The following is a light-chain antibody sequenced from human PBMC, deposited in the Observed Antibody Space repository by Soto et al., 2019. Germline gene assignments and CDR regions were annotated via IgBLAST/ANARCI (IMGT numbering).Light chain of an antibody. Sequence: PGERVTLSCRASQSVSSSYLTWYQQKPGQAPRLLIYGASTRATSIPARFSGSGSGTDFTLTISSLQPEDFAVYYCQQDYTRFTFGPGTKWISN. J-gene: IGKJ3*01. CDR3: QQDYTRFT. CDR1: QSVSSSY. CDR2: GAS. V-gene: IGKV3D-7*01.